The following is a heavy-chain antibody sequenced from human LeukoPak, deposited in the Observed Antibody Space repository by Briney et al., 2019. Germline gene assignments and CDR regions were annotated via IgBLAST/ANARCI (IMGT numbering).Heavy chain of an antibody. J-gene: IGHJ6*02. CDR1: GGSISSYY. Sequence: PSETLSLTCTVSGGSISSYYWSWIRQPPGKGLEWIGYISYSGRTSYNPSLKSRVTISVDTSKNQFSLKPNSVTAADTAVYYCARRNAAYEMDVWGQGTTVTVSS. D-gene: IGHD2-21*01. V-gene: IGHV4-59*08. CDR2: ISYSGRT. CDR3: ARRNAAYEMDV.